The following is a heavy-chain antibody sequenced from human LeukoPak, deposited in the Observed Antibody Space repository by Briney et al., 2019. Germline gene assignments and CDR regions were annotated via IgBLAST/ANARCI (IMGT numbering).Heavy chain of an antibody. J-gene: IGHJ4*02. D-gene: IGHD4-17*01. CDR2: INHSGST. CDR1: GGSFSGYY. CDR3: ARGTTVTRVLFY. Sequence: SETLSLTCAVYGGSFSGYYWSWIRQPPGKGLEWIGEINHSGSTNYNPSLKSRVTISVDTSKNQFSLKLNSVTAADSAVYYCARGTTVTRVLFYWGQGTLVTVSS. V-gene: IGHV4-34*01.